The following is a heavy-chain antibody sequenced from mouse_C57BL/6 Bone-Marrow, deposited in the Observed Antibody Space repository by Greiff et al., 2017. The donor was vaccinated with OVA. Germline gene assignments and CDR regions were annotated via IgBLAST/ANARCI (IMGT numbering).Heavy chain of an antibody. CDR1: GYTFTTYP. Sequence: QVPLPPSGAELVPPGASVKLSCTASGYTFTTYPIACMKQNPGKSLEWIGNFHPYNDDTKYNEKFKGKATLTVEKSSSTVYLELSRLTSDDSAVYYCARQDGYDVKSAMDYWGQGTSVTVSS. J-gene: IGHJ4*01. CDR3: ARQDGYDVKSAMDY. V-gene: IGHV1-47*01. CDR2: FHPYNDDT. D-gene: IGHD2-2*01.